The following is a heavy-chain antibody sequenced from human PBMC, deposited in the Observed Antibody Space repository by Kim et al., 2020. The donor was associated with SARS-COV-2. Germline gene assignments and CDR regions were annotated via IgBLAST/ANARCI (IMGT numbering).Heavy chain of an antibody. CDR3: ARDYRVGGVFDDY. V-gene: IGHV3-33*01. CDR1: GFTFSSYG. CDR2: IWYDGSNK. D-gene: IGHD3-10*01. J-gene: IGHJ4*02. Sequence: GGSLRLSCAASGFTFSSYGMHWVRQAPGKGLEWVAVIWYDGSNKYDADAVKGRCTISRDNSKNTLYLQMNMLRAEETAVYYCARDYRVGGVFDDYWCQGT.